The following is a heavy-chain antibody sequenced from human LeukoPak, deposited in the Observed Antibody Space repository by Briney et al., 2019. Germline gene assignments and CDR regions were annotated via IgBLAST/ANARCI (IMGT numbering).Heavy chain of an antibody. D-gene: IGHD2-2*01. CDR2: IYHNGET. Sequence: PSETLYLTCAVSGLSLSSNYYWGWIRQPPGKGLEWIGSIYHNGETYYSPSLKSRVTMSVDTSKNQFSLKLNSVTAADTAVYYCARQIDREVPVDSDHWGQGTLVTVSS. CDR3: ARQIDREVPVDSDH. V-gene: IGHV4-38-2*01. J-gene: IGHJ4*02. CDR1: GLSLSSNYY.